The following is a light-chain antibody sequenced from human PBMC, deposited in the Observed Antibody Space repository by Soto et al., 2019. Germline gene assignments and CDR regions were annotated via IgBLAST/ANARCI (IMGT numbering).Light chain of an antibody. CDR3: QYYNSYSK. V-gene: IGKV1-5*01. CDR2: DAS. Sequence: DIQMTQSPSTLSASVGDRVTITCRSSQSISSWLAWYQQKPGKAPKLLIYDASSLESGVPSRFSGSGSGTEFALTISSLQPDDLATYDCQYYNSYSKFGQGTKVEIK. CDR1: QSISSW. J-gene: IGKJ1*01.